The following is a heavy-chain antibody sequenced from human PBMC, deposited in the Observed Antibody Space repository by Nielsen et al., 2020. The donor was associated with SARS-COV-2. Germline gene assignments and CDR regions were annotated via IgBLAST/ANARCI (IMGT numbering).Heavy chain of an antibody. CDR2: IYYSGST. CDR3: AGGYDFWSGYPYFDY. J-gene: IGHJ4*02. D-gene: IGHD3-3*01. V-gene: IGHV4-59*01. CDR1: GGSISSYY. Sequence: SETLSLTCTVSGGSISSYYWSWIRQPPGKGLEWIGYIYYSGSTNYNPSLKNRVTISVDTSKNQFSLKLSSVTAADTAVYYCAGGYDFWSGYPYFDYWGQGTLVTVSS.